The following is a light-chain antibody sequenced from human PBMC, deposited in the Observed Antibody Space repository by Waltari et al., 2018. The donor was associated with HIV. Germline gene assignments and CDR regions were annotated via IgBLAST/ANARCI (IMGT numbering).Light chain of an antibody. CDR2: WAS. CDR1: RALVPSSDSRNC. V-gene: IGKV4-1*01. CDR3: QQYCSLGPT. J-gene: IGKJ4*01. Sequence: DILMTQSPNSLAVSLGERATINCRSRRALVPSSDSRNCLAWYQQKPGQSPKLLIYWASTRASGVPDRFSGSGSGTNFSLTISTLQTDDVTLYYCQQYCSLGPTFGGGTKVEIK.